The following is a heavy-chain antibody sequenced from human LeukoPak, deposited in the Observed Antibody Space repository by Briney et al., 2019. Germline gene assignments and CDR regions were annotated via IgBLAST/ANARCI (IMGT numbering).Heavy chain of an antibody. J-gene: IGHJ4*02. D-gene: IGHD6-13*01. Sequence: PGGSLRLSCAASGFTFSSYEMNWVRQAPGKGLEWVSYISSSGSTIYYADSVEGRFTISRDNAKNSLYLQMNSLRAEDTAVYYCARTSAAAGTYDYWGQGTLVTVSS. V-gene: IGHV3-48*03. CDR3: ARTSAAAGTYDY. CDR2: ISSSGSTI. CDR1: GFTFSSYE.